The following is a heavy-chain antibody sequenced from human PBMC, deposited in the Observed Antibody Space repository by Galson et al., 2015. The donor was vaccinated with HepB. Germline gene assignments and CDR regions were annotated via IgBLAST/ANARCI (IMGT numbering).Heavy chain of an antibody. J-gene: IGHJ4*02. CDR2: INPSGGST. CDR1: GGTFSSYA. CDR3: ARGVAITFHHSLNYYFDY. V-gene: IGHV1-46*01. Sequence: SVKVSCKASGGTFSSYAISWVRQAPGQGLEWMGIINPSGGSTTYAQKFQGRVTMTRDTSTSTVYMELSSLRSEDTAVYYCARGVAITFHHSLNYYFDYWGQGTLVTVSS. D-gene: IGHD3-16*01.